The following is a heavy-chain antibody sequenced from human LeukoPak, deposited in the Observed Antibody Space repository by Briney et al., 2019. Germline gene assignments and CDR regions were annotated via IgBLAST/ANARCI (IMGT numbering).Heavy chain of an antibody. V-gene: IGHV4-61*08. D-gene: IGHD3-22*01. J-gene: IGHJ4*02. CDR2: IYYSGSI. CDR1: GGSISSGDYY. Sequence: SETLSLTCTVSGGSISSGDYYWSWIRQPPGKGLEWIGYIYYSGSIKYNPSLKSRVTMSVDTSKNQFSLKLSSVTAADTAIYYCARENPSGYYNRPIDYWGQRTLVTVSS. CDR3: ARENPSGYYNRPIDY.